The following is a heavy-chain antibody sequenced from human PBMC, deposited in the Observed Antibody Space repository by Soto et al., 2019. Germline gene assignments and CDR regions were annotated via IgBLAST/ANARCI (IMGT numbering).Heavy chain of an antibody. CDR3: TQDMGYF. V-gene: IGHV3-15*01. CDR1: GFAFSNAW. J-gene: IGHJ4*02. Sequence: GGSLRLSCAASGFAFSNAWMSLVRQSPGKGLEWVGRIKSKTDGGTTDYAAPVKGRFTISRDDSKKTLYLQMNSLKTEDTAVYYCTQDMGYFWGQGILITFSS. D-gene: IGHD3-10*01. CDR2: IKSKTDGGTT.